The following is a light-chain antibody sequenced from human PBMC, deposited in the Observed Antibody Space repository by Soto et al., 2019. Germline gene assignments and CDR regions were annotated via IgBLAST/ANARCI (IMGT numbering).Light chain of an antibody. CDR3: QAGT. J-gene: IGKJ5*01. V-gene: IGKV3-20*01. CDR1: QGISGRL. CDR2: GAS. Sequence: DIVMTQSPATLSVSPGARATLSCRASQGISGRLLAWDQQRPGQAPRLLVYGASSRATGTPDRFSGSGSGTDFTLSSSRVEPEDFAVYYCQAGTFGQGTRLEIK.